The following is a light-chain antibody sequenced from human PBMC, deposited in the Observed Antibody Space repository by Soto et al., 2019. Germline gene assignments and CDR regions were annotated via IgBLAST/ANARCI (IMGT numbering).Light chain of an antibody. V-gene: IGLV1-40*01. CDR3: QSYDSSLSANYV. Sequence: QTVVTQPPSVSGAPGQRVTISCTGSSSNIGAGYDVHWYQQLPGTAPKLLIYDNSNRPSGVPDRFSGSKSGTSASLAITGLQAEDEADYYCQSYDSSLSANYVFGTGTKLTVL. J-gene: IGLJ1*01. CDR2: DNS. CDR1: SSNIGAGYD.